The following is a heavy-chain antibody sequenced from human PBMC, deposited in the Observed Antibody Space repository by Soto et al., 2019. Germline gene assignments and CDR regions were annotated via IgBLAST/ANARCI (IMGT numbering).Heavy chain of an antibody. CDR2: ISSSGSTI. D-gene: IGHD3-16*01. CDR1: GFTFSSYE. Sequence: GGSLRLSCAASGFTFSSYEMNWVRQAPGKGLEWASYISSSGSTIYYADSVKGRFTISRDNAKNSLYLQMNSLRAEDTAVYYCASLTYDYVWGSLSWGQGTLVTVSS. CDR3: ASLTYDYVWGSLS. J-gene: IGHJ4*02. V-gene: IGHV3-48*03.